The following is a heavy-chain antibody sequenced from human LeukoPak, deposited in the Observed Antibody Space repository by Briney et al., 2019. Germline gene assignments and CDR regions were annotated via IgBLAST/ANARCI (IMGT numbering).Heavy chain of an antibody. Sequence: KSSETLSLTCTVSGGSISSGDYYWSCIRQPPGKGLEWIGEINHSGSTNYNPSLKSRVTISVDTSKNQFSLKLSSVTAADTAVYYCARLTGDPWGYYYYYYMDVWGKGTTVTVSS. V-gene: IGHV4-39*07. CDR1: GGSISSGDYY. CDR3: ARLTGDPWGYYYYYYMDV. D-gene: IGHD7-27*01. J-gene: IGHJ6*03. CDR2: INHSGST.